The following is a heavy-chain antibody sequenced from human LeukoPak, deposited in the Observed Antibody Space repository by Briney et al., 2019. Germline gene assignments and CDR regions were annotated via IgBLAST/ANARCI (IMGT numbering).Heavy chain of an antibody. CDR3: ARVPIVVVPAVNTNYYYYYGMDV. Sequence: GVSLRLSCAASGFTFSSYAMIWVRQAPGKGLEWVSAISCSGGSTYYADSVKGRFTISRDNSKNTLYLQMNSLRAEDTAVYYCARVPIVVVPAVNTNYYYYYGMDVWGQGTTVTVSS. V-gene: IGHV3-23*01. J-gene: IGHJ6*02. CDR1: GFTFSSYA. CDR2: ISCSGGST. D-gene: IGHD2-2*01.